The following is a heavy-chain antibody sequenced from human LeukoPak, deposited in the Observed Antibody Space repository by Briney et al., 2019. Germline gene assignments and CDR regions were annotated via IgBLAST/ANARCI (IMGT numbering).Heavy chain of an antibody. V-gene: IGHV3-23*01. CDR2: ISGSGGST. J-gene: IGHJ4*02. D-gene: IGHD6-19*01. CDR1: GFTFSSYA. CDR3: AKTGEGWYSDY. Sequence: GGSLRLSCAASGFTFSSYAMSWVRQAPGKGLEWVSAISGSGGSTYYADSVKGRFTISRDNSKNTLYLEMNSLRAEDAAVYYCAKTGEGWYSDYWGQGTLVTVSS.